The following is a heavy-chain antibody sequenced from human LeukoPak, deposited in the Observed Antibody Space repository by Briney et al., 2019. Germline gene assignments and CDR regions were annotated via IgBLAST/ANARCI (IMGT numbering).Heavy chain of an antibody. V-gene: IGHV3-21*01. CDR3: AREGHYYDREDGAFDI. Sequence: GGSLRLSCAASGFTFSSYSMNWVRQAPGKGLEWVSSISSSSSYIYYADSVKGRFTISRDNAKNSLYLQMNSLRAEDTAVYYCAREGHYYDREDGAFDIWGQGTMVTVSS. D-gene: IGHD3-22*01. J-gene: IGHJ3*02. CDR2: ISSSSSYI. CDR1: GFTFSSYS.